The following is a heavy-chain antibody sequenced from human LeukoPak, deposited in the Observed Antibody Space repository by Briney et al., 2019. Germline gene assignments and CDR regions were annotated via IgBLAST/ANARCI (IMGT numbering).Heavy chain of an antibody. CDR2: ISYDGSNK. CDR3: PKDLAEKVGLGSSSWYFDYYGMDV. J-gene: IGHJ6*02. CDR1: GFTFSSYA. V-gene: IGHV3-30-3*01. D-gene: IGHD6-13*01. Sequence: GGSLRLSCAASGFTFSSYAMHWVRQAPGKGLEWVAVISYDGSNKYYADSVKGRFTISRDNSKNTLYLQMNSLRAEDTAVYYCPKDLAEKVGLGSSSWYFDYYGMDVWGQGTTVTVSS.